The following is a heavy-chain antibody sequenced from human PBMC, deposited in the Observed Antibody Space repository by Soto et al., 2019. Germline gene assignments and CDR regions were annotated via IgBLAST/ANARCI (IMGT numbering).Heavy chain of an antibody. D-gene: IGHD3-16*02. V-gene: IGHV3-30*18. J-gene: IGHJ3*02. CDR3: AKDLFDDYIWGSYRWSAFDI. CDR1: GFTFSSYG. Sequence: GGSLRLSCAASGFTFSSYGMHWVRQAPGKGLEWVAVISYDGSNKYYADSVKGRFTISRDNSKNTLYLQMNSLRAEDTAVYYCAKDLFDDYIWGSYRWSAFDIWGQGTMVTVSS. CDR2: ISYDGSNK.